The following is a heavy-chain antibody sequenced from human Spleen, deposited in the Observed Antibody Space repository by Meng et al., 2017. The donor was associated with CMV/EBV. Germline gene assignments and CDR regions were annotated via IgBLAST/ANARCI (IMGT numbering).Heavy chain of an antibody. CDR2: FYNGGST. Sequence: GSLRLSCTVSGGSINSNYWNWIRQSPGKGLEWIGYFYNGGSTDYNPSLKSRVTISADTSKSQISLKLRSVTAADTAVYYCATNGVVPPANAYYYGLDVWGQGTTVTVSS. D-gene: IGHD2-2*01. CDR3: ATNGVVPPANAYYYGLDV. J-gene: IGHJ6*02. CDR1: GGSINSNY. V-gene: IGHV4-59*01.